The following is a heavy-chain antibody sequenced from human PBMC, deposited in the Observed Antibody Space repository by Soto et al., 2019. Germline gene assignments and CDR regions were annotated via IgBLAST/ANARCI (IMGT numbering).Heavy chain of an antibody. V-gene: IGHV1-2*02. J-gene: IGHJ2*01. D-gene: IGHD6-25*01. Sequence: QVHLVQSGAEVKKPGASVTVSCKTSGYTLTDYYMHWVRQAPGQGLAWIAWINPHTCDTGIAGRFRGGVTMSRDTSTITAHLGLTSLTSDDTAIYYCAREGGAAPGARREWYLDLWGRGSLVTVYS. CDR1: GYTLTDYY. CDR3: AREGGAAPGARREWYLDL. CDR2: INPHTCDT.